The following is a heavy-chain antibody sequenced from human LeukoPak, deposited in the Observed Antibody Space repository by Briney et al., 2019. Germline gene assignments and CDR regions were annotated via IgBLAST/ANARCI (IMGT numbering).Heavy chain of an antibody. Sequence: ASVKVSCKASGYIFTSYAMHWVRQAPGQRVEWMGWINTGNGNTKYSQKFQGRVTITRDTSASIAYMELSSLRSEDTAVYYCARVSYSTSRVVGYYFDYWGQGTLVTVSS. J-gene: IGHJ4*02. CDR1: GYIFTSYA. D-gene: IGHD6-13*01. V-gene: IGHV1-3*04. CDR2: INTGNGNT. CDR3: ARVSYSTSRVVGYYFDY.